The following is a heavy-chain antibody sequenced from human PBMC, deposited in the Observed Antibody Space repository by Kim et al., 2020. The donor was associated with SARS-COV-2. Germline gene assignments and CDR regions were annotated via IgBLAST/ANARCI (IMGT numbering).Heavy chain of an antibody. CDR2: MNPNSGNT. D-gene: IGHD6-13*01. CDR1: GYTFTSYD. Sequence: ASVKVSCKASGYTFTSYDINWVRQATGQGLEWMGWMNPNSGNTGYAQKFQGRVTMTRNTSISTAYMELSSLRSEDTAVYYCARGYRGSWYRPANNWFDPWGQGTLVTVSS. CDR3: ARGYRGSWYRPANNWFDP. J-gene: IGHJ5*02. V-gene: IGHV1-8*01.